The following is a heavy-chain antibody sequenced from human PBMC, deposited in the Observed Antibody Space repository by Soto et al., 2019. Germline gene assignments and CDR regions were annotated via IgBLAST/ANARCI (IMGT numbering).Heavy chain of an antibody. J-gene: IGHJ5*02. CDR1: GFTFRNDW. Sequence: GGSLRLSCASPGFTFRNDWMNWFRQALGKGPEWVARIKTKSEGATTNYAAPVKGRFIVSRDDSKSTLYLQMNSLKIEDTAVYYWFTGGLLRNWFDPWGQGTLVTVSS. CDR3: FTGGLLRNWFDP. CDR2: IKTKSEGATT. V-gene: IGHV3-15*01.